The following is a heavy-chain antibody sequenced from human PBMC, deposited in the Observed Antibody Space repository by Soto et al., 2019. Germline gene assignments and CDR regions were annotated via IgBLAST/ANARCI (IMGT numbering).Heavy chain of an antibody. D-gene: IGHD6-19*01. CDR2: ISPHNDRT. Sequence: QVQLVQSGADVKKPGASVKVSCKASGYNFTSYGISWVRQAPGQGLEWLGWISPHNDRTKYARRCQDRVTMTTETPTRTVYMELGSLRSDDTAVYYCARDLYYSSGRYFDHDAFDIWGQGTVVTVSS. J-gene: IGHJ3*02. CDR3: ARDLYYSSGRYFDHDAFDI. CDR1: GYNFTSYG. V-gene: IGHV1-18*01.